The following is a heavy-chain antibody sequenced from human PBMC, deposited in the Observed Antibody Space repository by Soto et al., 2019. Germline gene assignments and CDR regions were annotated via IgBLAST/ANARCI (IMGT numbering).Heavy chain of an antibody. D-gene: IGHD4-17*01. Sequence: GGSLRLSCAASGFTFSSYWMSWVRQAPGKGLEWVANIKQDGSEKYYVDSVKGRFTISRDNAKNSLYLQMNSLRAEDTAVYYCARDDVTTDYYYYYYGMDVGGQGTTVTVSS. J-gene: IGHJ6*02. CDR3: ARDDVTTDYYYYYYGMDV. CDR1: GFTFSSYW. V-gene: IGHV3-7*03. CDR2: IKQDGSEK.